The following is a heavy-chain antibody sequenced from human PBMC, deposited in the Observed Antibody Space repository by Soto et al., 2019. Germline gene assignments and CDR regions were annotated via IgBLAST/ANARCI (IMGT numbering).Heavy chain of an antibody. J-gene: IGHJ6*03. Sequence: TPSETLSLTCTVSGGSISSGGYYWSWIRQHPGKGLEWIGYIYYSGSTYYNPSLKSRVTISVDTSKNQFSLKLSSVTAADTAVYYCARENTLHYYYMDVWGKGTTVTVSS. V-gene: IGHV4-31*03. D-gene: IGHD2-2*02. CDR3: ARENTLHYYYMDV. CDR1: GGSISSGGYY. CDR2: IYYSGST.